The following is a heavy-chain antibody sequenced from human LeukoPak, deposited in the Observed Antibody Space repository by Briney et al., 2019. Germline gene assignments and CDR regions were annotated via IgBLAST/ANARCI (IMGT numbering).Heavy chain of an antibody. CDR1: GFTFSSYS. CDR3: ARGRLLEDRDYHYYYCMDV. D-gene: IGHD1-1*01. Sequence: GGSLRLSCAVSGFTFSSYSMNWVRQAPGKGLEWVSSISSSSNYIYYADSVRGRFTISRDNAKNSLSLQMNSLRAEDTAVYYCARGRLLEDRDYHYYYCMDVWGIGTTVTVSS. J-gene: IGHJ6*03. CDR2: ISSSSNYI. V-gene: IGHV3-21*01.